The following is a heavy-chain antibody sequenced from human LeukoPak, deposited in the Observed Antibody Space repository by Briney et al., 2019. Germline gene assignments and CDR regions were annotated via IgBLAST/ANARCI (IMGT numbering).Heavy chain of an antibody. J-gene: IGHJ4*02. V-gene: IGHV1-18*04. CDR3: ARDLSYGDYGDY. CDR2: ISAYNGNT. D-gene: IGHD4-17*01. CDR1: GYTFTDYY. Sequence: ASVNVSCKASGYTFTDYYIHWVRQAPGQGLEWMGWISAYNGNTNYAQKLQGRVTMTTDTSTSTAYMELRSLRSDDTAVYYCARDLSYGDYGDYWGQGTLVTVSS.